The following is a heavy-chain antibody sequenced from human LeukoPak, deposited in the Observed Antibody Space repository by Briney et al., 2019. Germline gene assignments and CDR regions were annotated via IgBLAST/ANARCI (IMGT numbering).Heavy chain of an antibody. D-gene: IGHD2-8*01. V-gene: IGHV3-23*01. Sequence: GGSLRLSCAASGFTFSSFAMTWVRQAPGKGLEWVSTISDSGGSTYYADSVKGRFTISRDNSKDTLYVQMNSLRAEDAAVYYCAKSHSVLRRGYFGCWGQGTLVTVSS. CDR2: ISDSGGST. CDR3: AKSHSVLRRGYFGC. CDR1: GFTFSSFA. J-gene: IGHJ4*02.